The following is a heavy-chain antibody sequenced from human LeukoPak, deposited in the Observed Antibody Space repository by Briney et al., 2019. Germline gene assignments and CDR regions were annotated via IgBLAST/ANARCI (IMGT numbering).Heavy chain of an antibody. CDR1: GGTFSSYA. Sequence: ASVKVSCKASGGTFSSYAISWVRQAPGQGLEWMGGIIPIFGTANYAQKFQGRVTITADESTSTAYVELSSLRSEDTAVYYCARDDDYGGKNYYYGMDVWGQGTTVTVSS. V-gene: IGHV1-69*13. CDR3: ARDDDYGGKNYYYGMDV. D-gene: IGHD4-23*01. J-gene: IGHJ6*02. CDR2: IIPIFGTA.